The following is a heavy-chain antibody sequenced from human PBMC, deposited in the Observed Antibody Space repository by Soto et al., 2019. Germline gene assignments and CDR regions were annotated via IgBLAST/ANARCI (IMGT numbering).Heavy chain of an antibody. J-gene: IGHJ5*02. CDR3: ATDYDFWSAYTASGWFDP. V-gene: IGHV3-48*02. CDR1: GFTFSNHN. Sequence: EVQLVESGGGLVQPGGSLRLSCATSGFTFSNHNMNWVRQAPGKGLEWVSFITSGGSTIYYADSVKGRFTISRDNAKNSLYLQMNSLRDEDTAVYYCATDYDFWSAYTASGWFDPWGQGTLVTVSS. D-gene: IGHD3-3*01. CDR2: ITSGGSTI.